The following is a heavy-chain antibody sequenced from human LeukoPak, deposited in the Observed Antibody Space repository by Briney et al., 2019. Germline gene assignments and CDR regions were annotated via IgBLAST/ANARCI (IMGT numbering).Heavy chain of an antibody. V-gene: IGHV3-74*01. J-gene: IGHJ1*01. CDR1: GFTFSSHW. Sequence: AGRSLRFSCAASGFTFSSHWMHWVRQAPGKGLVWVSRINGAGSSTSYADSVKGRFTVSRDNAKNTLNLQMNSLRAEDTAVYYCARDLFFSDAGYSSGWRAEYFHHWGQGTLVTVSS. CDR3: ARDLFFSDAGYSSGWRAEYFHH. CDR2: INGAGSST. D-gene: IGHD6-19*01.